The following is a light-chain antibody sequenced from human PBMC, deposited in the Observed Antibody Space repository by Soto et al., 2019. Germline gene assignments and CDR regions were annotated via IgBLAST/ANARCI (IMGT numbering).Light chain of an antibody. CDR2: GAS. J-gene: IGKJ5*01. Sequence: EIVLTQSPRTLSLSPWEGGALXLRASQSVTRTFLAWYQQKLGQAPRLLIYGASSRATGIPDRFSGSGSGTDFTLTISRLEPEDFAVYFCQQYGSSPNTFGQGTRLEN. V-gene: IGKV3-20*01. CDR3: QQYGSSPNT. CDR1: QSVTRTF.